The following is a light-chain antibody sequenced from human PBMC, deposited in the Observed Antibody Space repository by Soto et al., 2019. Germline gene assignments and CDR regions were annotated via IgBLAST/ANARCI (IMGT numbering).Light chain of an antibody. CDR3: SSYAGRNNAVV. V-gene: IGLV2-8*01. CDR2: GVS. Sequence: QSVLTQPPSASGSPGQSVTISCTGTSSDVGGYNSVSWYQQHPGKAPKLMIYGVSTRPPGVPDRFSGSKSGNTASLTVSGLQAEDEADYYCSSYAGRNNAVVFGGGTKLTVL. J-gene: IGLJ2*01. CDR1: SSDVGGYNS.